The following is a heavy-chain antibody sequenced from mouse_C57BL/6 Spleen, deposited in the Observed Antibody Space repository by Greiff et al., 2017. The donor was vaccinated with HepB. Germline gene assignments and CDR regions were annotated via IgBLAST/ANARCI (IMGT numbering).Heavy chain of an antibody. CDR1: GYTFTDYE. D-gene: IGHD3-1*01. V-gene: IGHV1-15*01. Sequence: QVQLQQSGAELVRPGASVTLSCKASGYTFTDYEMHWVKQTPVHGLEWIGAIDPETGGTAYNQKFKGKAILTADKSSSTAYMELRSLTSEDSAVYYCTRSGLGLAWFAYWGQGTLVTVSA. CDR2: IDPETGGT. J-gene: IGHJ3*01. CDR3: TRSGLGLAWFAY.